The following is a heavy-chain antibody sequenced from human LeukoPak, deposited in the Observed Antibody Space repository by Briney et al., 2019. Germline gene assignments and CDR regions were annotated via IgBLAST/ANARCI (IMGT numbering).Heavy chain of an antibody. D-gene: IGHD2-15*01. J-gene: IGHJ6*02. V-gene: IGHV1-8*01. Sequence: ASVKVSCKASGYTFTSYDINWVRQATGQGLEWMGWMNPNSGNTGYAQKFQGRVTMTRNTSISTAYMEPSSLRSEDTAVYYCARVRAATLGIYYYYYGMDVWGQGTTVTVSS. CDR2: MNPNSGNT. CDR3: ARVRAATLGIYYYYYGMDV. CDR1: GYTFTSYD.